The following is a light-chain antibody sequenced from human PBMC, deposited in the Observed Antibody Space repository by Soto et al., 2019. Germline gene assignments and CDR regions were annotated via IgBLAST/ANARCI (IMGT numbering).Light chain of an antibody. CDR2: CAS. Sequence: EIVMTQSPATLSVSPGERATLSCRASQRVSSNLARYQQKPGQAPRLLIYCASTRATGIPARFSGSVSGTEFTLTISSLQSEDFEVSYCQQYNNWPWTFGQGTKVEIK. CDR3: QQYNNWPWT. CDR1: QRVSSN. V-gene: IGKV3-15*01. J-gene: IGKJ1*01.